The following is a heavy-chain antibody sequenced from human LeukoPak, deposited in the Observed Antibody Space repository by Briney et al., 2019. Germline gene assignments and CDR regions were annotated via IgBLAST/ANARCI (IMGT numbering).Heavy chain of an antibody. J-gene: IGHJ4*02. V-gene: IGHV3-23*01. D-gene: IGHD3-10*01. CDR1: GFTFSNFA. CDR2: IIGSSGDT. CDR3: ARPIWFGESPYFDY. Sequence: GSLRLSCVASGFTFSNFAMSWVRQAPGKGLEWVSLIIGSSGDTFYADSVKGRFTISRDNSKNTLYLQMNSLRAEDTAVYYCARPIWFGESPYFDYWGQGTLVTVSS.